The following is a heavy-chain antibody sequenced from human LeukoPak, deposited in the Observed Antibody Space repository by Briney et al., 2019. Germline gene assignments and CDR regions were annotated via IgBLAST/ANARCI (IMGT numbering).Heavy chain of an antibody. J-gene: IGHJ4*02. CDR1: GGSISSGDYY. V-gene: IGHV4-30-4*01. Sequence: SQTLSLTCTVSGGSISSGDYYWSWIRQPPGKGLEWIGYIYYSGRTYYNPSLKSRLAISLDTSKNQFSLNPTSVTAADTAVYYCARDVRRRGASNYFDCWGQGTLVTVSS. CDR3: ARDVRRRGASNYFDC. D-gene: IGHD2-2*01. CDR2: IYYSGRT.